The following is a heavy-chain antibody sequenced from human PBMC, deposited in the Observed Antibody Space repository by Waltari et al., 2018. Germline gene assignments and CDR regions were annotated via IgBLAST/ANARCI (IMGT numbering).Heavy chain of an antibody. J-gene: IGHJ4*02. V-gene: IGHV4-39*07. CDR3: AKRGPSYYDFWSGYSSYFDY. D-gene: IGHD3-3*01. CDR2: IYYSGST. CDR1: GGSISSSSYY. Sequence: QLQLQESGPGLVKPSETLSLTCTVSGGSISSSSYYWGWIRQPPGKGLEWIGSIYYSGSTYYNPSLKSRVTISVDTSKNQFSLKLSSVTAADTAVYYCAKRGPSYYDFWSGYSSYFDYWGQGTLVTVSS.